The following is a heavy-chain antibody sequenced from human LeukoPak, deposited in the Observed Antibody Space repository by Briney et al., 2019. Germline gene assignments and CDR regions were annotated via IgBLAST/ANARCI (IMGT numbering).Heavy chain of an antibody. CDR1: GYTFTGYY. CDR2: INPNSGGT. CDR3: ARANCSSTSCYESPFDY. D-gene: IGHD2-2*01. J-gene: IGHJ4*02. V-gene: IGHV1-2*02. Sequence: VASVKVSCKASGYTFTGYYMHWVRQAPGQGLEWMGWINPNSGGTNYAQKFQGRVTMTRDTSISTAYMELSRLRSDDTAVYYCARANCSSTSCYESPFDYWGQGTLVTVSS.